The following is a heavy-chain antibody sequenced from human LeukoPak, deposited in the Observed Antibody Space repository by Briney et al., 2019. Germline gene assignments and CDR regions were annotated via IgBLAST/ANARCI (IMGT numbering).Heavy chain of an antibody. Sequence: SETLSLTCAVYGGSFSGYYWSWIRQPPGKGLEWIGEINHSGSTNYNPSLKSRVTISVDTSKNQFSLKLSSVTAADTAVYYCARGRGTKSAIDYWGQGTLVTVSS. CDR2: INHSGST. CDR3: ARGRGTKSAIDY. J-gene: IGHJ4*02. V-gene: IGHV4-34*01. CDR1: GGSFSGYY. D-gene: IGHD1-14*01.